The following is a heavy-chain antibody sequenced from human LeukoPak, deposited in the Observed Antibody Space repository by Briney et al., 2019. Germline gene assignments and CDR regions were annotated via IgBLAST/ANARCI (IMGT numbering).Heavy chain of an antibody. V-gene: IGHV3-30-3*01. CDR2: ISYDGSNK. CDR3: ARDANTYGFAYYFDF. D-gene: IGHD5-18*01. Sequence: GGSLRLSCAASGFTFSSYAMHWVRQAPGKGLEWVAVISYDGSNKYYADSVKGRFTISRDNSKNTLYLQMNSLGTEDTAVYYCARDANTYGFAYYFDFWGQGTMLTVSS. CDR1: GFTFSSYA. J-gene: IGHJ4*02.